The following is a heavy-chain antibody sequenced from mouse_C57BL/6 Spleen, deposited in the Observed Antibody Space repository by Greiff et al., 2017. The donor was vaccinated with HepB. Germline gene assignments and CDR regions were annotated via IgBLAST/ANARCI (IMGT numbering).Heavy chain of an antibody. D-gene: IGHD1-1*01. Sequence: VQLQQSGAELVKPGASVKLSCKASGYTFTSYWMQWVKQRPGQGLEWIGEIYPSDSYTNYNQKFKGKATLTVHTSSSTAYMQLSSLTSEDSAVYYCARGHGSSYDFDYWGQGTTLTVSS. CDR1: GYTFTSYW. CDR2: IYPSDSYT. V-gene: IGHV1-50*01. CDR3: ARGHGSSYDFDY. J-gene: IGHJ2*01.